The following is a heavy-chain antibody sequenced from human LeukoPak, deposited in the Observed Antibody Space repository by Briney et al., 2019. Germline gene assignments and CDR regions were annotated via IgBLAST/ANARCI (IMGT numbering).Heavy chain of an antibody. Sequence: GGSLRLSCAATGYTLSNYRMHWVRQAPAKGLEWVAFIWYDGSIKYYAESVKGRFHISVDNCKNPLYLQMNSLRAEDAVGYYCAKDLIIWCQGTLVTVTS. CDR3: AKDLII. CDR1: GYTLSNYR. D-gene: IGHD3-10*01. J-gene: IGHJ4*02. CDR2: IWYDGSIK. V-gene: IGHV3-30*02.